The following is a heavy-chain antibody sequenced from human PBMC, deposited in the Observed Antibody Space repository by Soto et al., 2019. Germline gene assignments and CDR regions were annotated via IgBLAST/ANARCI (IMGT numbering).Heavy chain of an antibody. Sequence: SETLSLTCTVSGGSISSGGYYWSWIRQHPGKGLEWIGYIYYSGSTNYNPSLKSRVTMSVDTSKNQCSLNLTSVTAADTAIYYCARANWYSGYWGQGTLVTVSS. D-gene: IGHD1-7*01. V-gene: IGHV4-61*08. CDR1: GGSISSGGYY. CDR2: IYYSGST. J-gene: IGHJ4*02. CDR3: ARANWYSGY.